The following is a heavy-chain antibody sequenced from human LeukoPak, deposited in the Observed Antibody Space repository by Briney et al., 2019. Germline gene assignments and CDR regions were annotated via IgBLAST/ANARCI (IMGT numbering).Heavy chain of an antibody. CDR3: ARDLGILQYYYYGMDV. J-gene: IGHJ6*02. CDR1: GFTFSSYA. Sequence: GGSLRLSCAASGFTFSSYAMHWVRQAPGKGREWVAVISYDGSNKYYADSVKGRFTISRDNSKNTLYLQMNSLRAEDTAVYYCARDLGILQYYYYGMDVWGQGTTVTVSS. D-gene: IGHD4-11*01. CDR2: ISYDGSNK. V-gene: IGHV3-30-3*01.